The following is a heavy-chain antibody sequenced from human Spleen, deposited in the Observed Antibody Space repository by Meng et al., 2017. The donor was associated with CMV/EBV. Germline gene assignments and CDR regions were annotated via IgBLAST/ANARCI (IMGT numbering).Heavy chain of an antibody. CDR1: GESLSDYY. J-gene: IGHJ4*02. CDR3: ARRAPFWNGYFDY. D-gene: IGHD3-3*01. V-gene: IGHV4-34*01. CDR2: IDNSGST. Sequence: SETLSLTCAVYGESLSDYYWSRIRQAPGKGLELIGEIDNSGSTNYNPSRKSRVTFSIDTSKNQVPLNLISVTAADTAVYYCARRAPFWNGYFDYWGQGMLVTVSS.